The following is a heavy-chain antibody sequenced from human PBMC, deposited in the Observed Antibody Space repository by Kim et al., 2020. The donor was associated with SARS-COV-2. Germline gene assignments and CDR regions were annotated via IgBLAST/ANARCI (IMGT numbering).Heavy chain of an antibody. CDR3: ARGGVRGVIISY. CDR1: GGSISSGGYS. J-gene: IGHJ4*02. V-gene: IGHV4-30-2*01. D-gene: IGHD3-10*01. Sequence: SETLSLTCAVSGGSISSGGYSWSWIRQPPGKGLEWIGYIYHSGSTYYNPSLKSRVTISVDRSKNQFSLKLSSVTAADTAVYYCARGGVRGVIISYWGQGTLVTVSS. CDR2: IYHSGST.